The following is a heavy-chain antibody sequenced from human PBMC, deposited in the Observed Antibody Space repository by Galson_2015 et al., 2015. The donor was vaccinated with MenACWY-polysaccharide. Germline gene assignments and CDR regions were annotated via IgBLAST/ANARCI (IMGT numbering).Heavy chain of an antibody. D-gene: IGHD6-19*01. J-gene: IGHJ2*01. Sequence: SLRLSCAASGFSFSDYGMHWVRQAPGKGLEWVTVISYDGSNKFYADSVKGRFTISRDNSKNTLFLQMNSLRAEDTAVYYCTKIYSSSRLSSGHWSYWYFDLWVRGTLVTVSS. CDR2: ISYDGSNK. V-gene: IGHV3-30*18. CDR3: TKIYSSSRLSSGHWSYWYFDL. CDR1: GFSFSDYG.